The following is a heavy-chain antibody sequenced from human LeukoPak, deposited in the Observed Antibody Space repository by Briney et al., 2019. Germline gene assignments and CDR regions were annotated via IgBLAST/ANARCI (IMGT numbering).Heavy chain of an antibody. CDR2: ISSSRSYI. CDR1: GFTFSSYT. J-gene: IGHJ4*02. V-gene: IGHV3-21*01. D-gene: IGHD2-2*01. Sequence: GGSLRLSCAASGFTFSSYTMNWVRQAPGKGLEWVSSISSSRSYIYNADSVKGRFTISRDNAKNSLYLQMNSLRAEDTAVYYCARDHCSSTSCLPSGTNYFDFWGQGTPVTVSS. CDR3: ARDHCSSTSCLPSGTNYFDF.